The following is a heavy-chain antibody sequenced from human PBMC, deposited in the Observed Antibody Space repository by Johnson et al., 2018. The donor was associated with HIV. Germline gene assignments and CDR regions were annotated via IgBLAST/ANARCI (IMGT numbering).Heavy chain of an antibody. CDR3: ARVKGATNALDI. CDR2: ISYDGSNK. V-gene: IGHV3-30*03. J-gene: IGHJ3*02. CDR1: GFTFSTYA. D-gene: IGHD1-26*01. Sequence: QVQLVESGGGLVQPGGSLRLSCAASGFTFSTYAMSWVRQAPGKGLEWVAVISYDGSNKYYADSVKGRFTISRDNSKNTLYLQMNSLRAEDTAVYYCARVKGATNALDIWGPGTLVTVSS.